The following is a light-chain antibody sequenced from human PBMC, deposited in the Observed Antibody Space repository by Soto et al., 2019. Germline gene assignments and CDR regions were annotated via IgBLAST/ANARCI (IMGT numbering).Light chain of an antibody. Sequence: GATVTITFRASQSISSWLAWYQQKPGKAPKLLIYDASSLQSGVPSRFSGSGSGTEFALTISSLQPDDFATYYCQQYNTYSWTFGPGTKVDIK. CDR2: DAS. CDR1: QSISSW. CDR3: QQYNTYSWT. V-gene: IGKV1-5*01. J-gene: IGKJ1*01.